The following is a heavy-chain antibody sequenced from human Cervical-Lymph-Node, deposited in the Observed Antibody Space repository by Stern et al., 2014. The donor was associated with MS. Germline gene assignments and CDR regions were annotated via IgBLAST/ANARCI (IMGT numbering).Heavy chain of an antibody. J-gene: IGHJ5*02. D-gene: IGHD6-13*01. CDR2: IFSVFGTP. Sequence: VQLVESEGDVTKPGSSVKLSCKASGGTFSKFPSSWVRQAPGQGLEWMGGIFSVFGTPTYAQAFRGRVTITADVSTSTVYMELSSLRSDDTAVYYCALSSETSDRWYSLGYDLWGQGTLVTVSS. V-gene: IGHV1-69*01. CDR1: GGTFSKFP. CDR3: ALSSETSDRWYSLGYDL.